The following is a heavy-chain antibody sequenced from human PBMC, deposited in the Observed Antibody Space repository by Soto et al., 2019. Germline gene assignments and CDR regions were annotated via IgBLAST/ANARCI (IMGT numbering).Heavy chain of an antibody. D-gene: IGHD3-10*01. Sequence: EVQLLESGGGLVQPGGSLRLSCAASGFTFSSYAMNWVRQAPGKGLEWVSTISSSGGSTYYADSVKGRFTISRDNSKNTVYLQMNCLRADDTAVYYCAKAYYGSGSFSGFDYWGQGTLVTVSS. CDR3: AKAYYGSGSFSGFDY. V-gene: IGHV3-23*01. CDR1: GFTFSSYA. J-gene: IGHJ4*02. CDR2: ISSSGGST.